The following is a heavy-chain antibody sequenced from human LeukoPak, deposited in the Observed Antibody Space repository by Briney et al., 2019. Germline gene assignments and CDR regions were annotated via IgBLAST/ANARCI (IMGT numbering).Heavy chain of an antibody. Sequence: PSETLSLTCAVSGYSISSGYHWGWIRQPPGKGLEWIASANSGGGASYNPSLKSRATISLHTSKNQFSLDLRSVTAADTAVYYCAPFPHSSSNYYYFDYWGQGTLVTVSS. J-gene: IGHJ4*02. V-gene: IGHV4-38-2*01. CDR2: ANSGGGA. CDR3: APFPHSSSNYYYFDY. D-gene: IGHD4-11*01. CDR1: GYSISSGYH.